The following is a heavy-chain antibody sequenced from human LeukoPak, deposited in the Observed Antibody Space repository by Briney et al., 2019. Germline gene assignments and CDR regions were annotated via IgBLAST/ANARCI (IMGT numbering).Heavy chain of an antibody. V-gene: IGHV4-59*01. Sequence: RTSETLSLTCTVSGGSISSYYWSWIRQPPGKGLEWIGYIYYSGSTNYNPSLKSRVTISVDTSKNQFSLKLSSVTAADTAVYYCARLLLRGFDYYDSSGYYYLPAYFDYWGQGTLVTVSS. CDR1: GGSISSYY. J-gene: IGHJ4*02. CDR2: IYYSGST. CDR3: ARLLLRGFDYYDSSGYYYLPAYFDY. D-gene: IGHD3-22*01.